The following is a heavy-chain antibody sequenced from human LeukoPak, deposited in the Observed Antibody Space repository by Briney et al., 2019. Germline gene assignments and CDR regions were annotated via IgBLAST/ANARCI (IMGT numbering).Heavy chain of an antibody. CDR2: IKSKTNGGEAT. CDR3: ATDRIVGASAFDV. CDR1: GFSFSHTW. J-gene: IGHJ3*01. V-gene: IGHV3-15*01. D-gene: IGHD1-26*01. Sequence: GQSLTLSCAGSGFSFSHTWMNWVRQAPGKGLEYIGRIKSKTNGGEATEYAASVTGRFFISRDDSASTLYLHLNSLKTEDTAVYYCATDRIVGASAFDVWGQGTMVTVSS.